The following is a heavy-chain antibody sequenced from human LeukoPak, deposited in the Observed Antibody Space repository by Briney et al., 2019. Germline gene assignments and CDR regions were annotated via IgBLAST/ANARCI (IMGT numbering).Heavy chain of an antibody. D-gene: IGHD3-22*01. CDR1: GGSFSGYY. V-gene: IGHV4-31*11. J-gene: IGHJ4*02. CDR3: ARAPRYDTTYYFDY. CDR2: IYYSGST. Sequence: SETLSLTCAVYGGSFSGYYWSWIRQHPGKGLEWIGYIYYSGSTYYNPSLKSRVTISVDTSKNQFSLKLSSVTAADTAVYYCARAPRYDTTYYFDYWGQGTLVTVSS.